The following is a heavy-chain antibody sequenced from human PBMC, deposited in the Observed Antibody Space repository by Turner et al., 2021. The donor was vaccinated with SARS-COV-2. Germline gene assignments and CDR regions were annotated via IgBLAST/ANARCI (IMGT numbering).Heavy chain of an antibody. Sequence: QDQLVQTGPEVKKPGASVQVSCTVSGHTPSALSMHWVRQSPGKGLEWMGGIDLEVDKTIYAQKYQGRVTITEDTSTDTAYMQLRSMRAENTAEYYCATVRGTYSRPGYHYYMDVWGTGTTVTVSS. CDR3: ATVRGTYSRPGYHYYMDV. D-gene: IGHD6-13*01. J-gene: IGHJ6*03. CDR2: IDLEVDKT. V-gene: IGHV1-24*01. CDR1: GHTPSALS.